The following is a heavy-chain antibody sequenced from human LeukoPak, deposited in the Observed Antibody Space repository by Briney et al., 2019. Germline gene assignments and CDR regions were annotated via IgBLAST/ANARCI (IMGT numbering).Heavy chain of an antibody. D-gene: IGHD3-22*01. J-gene: IGHJ4*02. CDR1: GYTFTGYY. CDR3: ARGRHYYDSSGTSPGY. V-gene: IGHV1-2*02. Sequence: ASVKVSCKASGYTFTGYYMHWVRQAPGQGLEWMGWINPNSGGTNYAQKFQGRVTMTRDTSISTAYMELSSLRSEDTAVYYCARGRHYYDSSGTSPGYWGQGTLVTVSS. CDR2: INPNSGGT.